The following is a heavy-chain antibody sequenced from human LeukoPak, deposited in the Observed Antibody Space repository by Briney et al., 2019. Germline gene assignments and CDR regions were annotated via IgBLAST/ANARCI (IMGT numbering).Heavy chain of an antibody. D-gene: IGHD6-19*01. Sequence: GGSLRLSCAASGFTFDDYAMHWVRQAPGKGLEWVSGISWNSGSIGYADSVKGRFTISRDNAKNSLYLQMSSLRAEDTALYYCAKDSVAAVAGTFDYWGQGTLVTVSS. CDR3: AKDSVAAVAGTFDY. CDR2: ISWNSGSI. V-gene: IGHV3-9*01. CDR1: GFTFDDYA. J-gene: IGHJ4*02.